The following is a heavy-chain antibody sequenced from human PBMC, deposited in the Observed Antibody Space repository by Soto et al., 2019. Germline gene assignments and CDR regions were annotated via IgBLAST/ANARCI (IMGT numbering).Heavy chain of an antibody. CDR1: GGTFSSYA. CDR3: ARDAGASSSWALNWFDP. V-gene: IGHV1-69*12. CDR2: IIPIFGTA. D-gene: IGHD6-13*01. Sequence: QVQLVQSGAEVKKPGSSVKVSCKASGGTFSSYAISWVRQAPGQGLEWIGGIIPIFGTANYAQKFQGRVKITADESTSTAYMELSSLRSEDTAVYYCARDAGASSSWALNWFDPWGQGTLVTVSS. J-gene: IGHJ5*02.